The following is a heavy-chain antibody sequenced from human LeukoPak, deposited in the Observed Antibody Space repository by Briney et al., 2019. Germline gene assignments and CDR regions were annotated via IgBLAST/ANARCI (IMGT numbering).Heavy chain of an antibody. V-gene: IGHV4-59*01. Sequence: SETLSLTCTVSGGSISSYYWSWIRQPPGKGLEWIGYVYYSGSTNYNPSLKSRVTISVDTSKNQFSLKLSSVTAADTAVYYCARGLRYFDWLNIWGQGTLVTVSS. CDR2: VYYSGST. CDR3: ARGLRYFDWLNI. CDR1: GGSISSYY. J-gene: IGHJ5*02. D-gene: IGHD3-9*01.